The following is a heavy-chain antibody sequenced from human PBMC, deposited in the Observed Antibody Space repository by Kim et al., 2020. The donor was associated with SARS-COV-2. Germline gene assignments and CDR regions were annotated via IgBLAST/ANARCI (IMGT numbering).Heavy chain of an antibody. V-gene: IGHV1-69*01. Sequence: ANYAQKFQGRVTITADESTSTAYMELSSLRSEDTAVYYCARGMGPFFDYWGQGTLVTVSS. J-gene: IGHJ4*02. D-gene: IGHD2-8*01. CDR2: A. CDR3: ARGMGPFFDY.